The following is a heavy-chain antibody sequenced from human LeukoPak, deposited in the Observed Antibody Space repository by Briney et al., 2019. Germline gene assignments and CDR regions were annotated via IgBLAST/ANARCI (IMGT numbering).Heavy chain of an antibody. CDR3: ATDHLRVGATGASDT. V-gene: IGHV3-7*05. J-gene: IGHJ3*02. CDR2: IKQDGGEK. D-gene: IGHD1-26*01. Sequence: PGGSLRLSCAASRFTFSNYWMSWVRQAPGKGLEWVANIKQDGGEKYCVDSVKGRFTISRDNTKNSLYLQMNSLRAEDTAVYYCATDHLRVGATGASDTWGQGTMVTVSS. CDR1: RFTFSNYW.